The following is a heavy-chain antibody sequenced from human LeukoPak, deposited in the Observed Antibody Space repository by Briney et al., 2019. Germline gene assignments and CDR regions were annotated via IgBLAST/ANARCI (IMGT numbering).Heavy chain of an antibody. CDR2: ISAYNGNT. D-gene: IGHD5-12*01. J-gene: IGHJ5*02. CDR1: GYTFSSHG. V-gene: IGHV1-18*01. Sequence: GAPVKVSCKASGYTFSSHGISWVRQAPEQGLEWMGWISAYNGNTNYAQKLQGRVTMTTDTSTSTAYMELRSLRSDDTAVYYCARRGGGYEDWFDPWGQGTLVTVSS. CDR3: ARRGGGYEDWFDP.